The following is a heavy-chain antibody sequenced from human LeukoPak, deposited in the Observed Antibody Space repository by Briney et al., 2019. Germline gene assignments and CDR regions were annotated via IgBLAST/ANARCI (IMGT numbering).Heavy chain of an antibody. D-gene: IGHD3-10*01. CDR2: ISSSSSYT. CDR3: ASFYGSGSLDY. J-gene: IGHJ4*02. V-gene: IGHV3-11*06. CDR1: GFTVSSNY. Sequence: PGGSLRLSCAASGFTVSSNYMSWVRQAPGKGLEWVSYISSSSSYTNYADSVKGRFTISRDNAKNSLYLQMNSLRAEDTAVYYCASFYGSGSLDYWGQGTLVTVSS.